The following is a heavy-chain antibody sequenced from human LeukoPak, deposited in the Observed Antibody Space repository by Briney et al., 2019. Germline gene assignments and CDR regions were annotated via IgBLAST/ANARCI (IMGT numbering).Heavy chain of an antibody. CDR1: GYTFTSYD. V-gene: IGHV1-8*01. D-gene: IGHD3-16*01. CDR3: ARTMYDYVWGSFRMVPTYFDY. CDR2: MNPNIGNT. J-gene: IGHJ4*02. Sequence: ASVKVSCKASGYTFTSYDINCVRQATGQGLEWMGWMNPNIGNTGYAQKFQGRVTMTRNTSISTAYMELSSLRSEDTAVYYCARTMYDYVWGSFRMVPTYFDYWGQGTLVTVSS.